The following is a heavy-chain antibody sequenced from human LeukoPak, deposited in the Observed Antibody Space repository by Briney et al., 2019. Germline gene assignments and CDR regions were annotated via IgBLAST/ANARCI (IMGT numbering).Heavy chain of an antibody. V-gene: IGHV3-7*05. J-gene: IGHJ6*02. Sequence: QPGGSLRLSCAASGFTFSSYWMSWVSQAPGKGMEWEANIKQDGTEKYYVDSVKGRFTISRDSAKNSLHLQMNSLRAEDTAVYYCARDFYGPYYYYGMDVWGQGTTVTVSS. D-gene: IGHD2/OR15-2a*01. CDR2: IKQDGTEK. CDR3: ARDFYGPYYYYGMDV. CDR1: GFTFSSYW.